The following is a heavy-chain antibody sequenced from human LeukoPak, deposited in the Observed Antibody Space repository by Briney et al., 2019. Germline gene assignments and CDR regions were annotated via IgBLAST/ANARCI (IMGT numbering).Heavy chain of an antibody. Sequence: GGSVRLSCAASGFTFSSYGMHWVRQAPGKGLEWVAFIRYDGSNKYYADSVKGRFTISRDNSKNTLYLQMNSLRAEDTAVYYCARDRSSGYSYGRIDAFDTWGQGTMVTVSS. CDR3: ARDRSSGYSYGRIDAFDT. D-gene: IGHD5-18*01. CDR1: GFTFSSYG. CDR2: IRYDGSNK. V-gene: IGHV3-30*02. J-gene: IGHJ3*02.